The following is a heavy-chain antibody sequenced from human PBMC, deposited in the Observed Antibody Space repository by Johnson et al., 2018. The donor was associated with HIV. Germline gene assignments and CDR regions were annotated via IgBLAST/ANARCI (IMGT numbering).Heavy chain of an antibody. D-gene: IGHD3-10*01. CDR2: ISYDGSNK. J-gene: IGHJ3*01. Sequence: QVQLVESGGGVVQPERSLRLSCAASGFTFNNYGIHWVRQAPGKGLEWVAGISYDGSNKYYADSVKGRFTISRDNAKNSLFLQMNSLRVEDTALYYCARDSGLRAFDVWGQGTLVTVSS. V-gene: IGHV3-30*03. CDR3: ARDSGLRAFDV. CDR1: GFTFNNYG.